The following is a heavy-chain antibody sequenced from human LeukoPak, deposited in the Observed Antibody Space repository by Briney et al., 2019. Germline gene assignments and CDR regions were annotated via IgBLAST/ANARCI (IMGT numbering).Heavy chain of an antibody. CDR1: GFTFSSYG. V-gene: IGHV3-30*03. Sequence: GGSLRLSCAASGFTFSSYGMHWVRQAPGKGLEWVAVISYDGSNKYYADSVKGRFTISRDNSKNTLYLQMNSLRAEDTAVYYCARDPPDYYDSSGYSDWGQGTLVTVSS. CDR2: ISYDGSNK. D-gene: IGHD3-22*01. J-gene: IGHJ4*02. CDR3: ARDPPDYYDSSGYSD.